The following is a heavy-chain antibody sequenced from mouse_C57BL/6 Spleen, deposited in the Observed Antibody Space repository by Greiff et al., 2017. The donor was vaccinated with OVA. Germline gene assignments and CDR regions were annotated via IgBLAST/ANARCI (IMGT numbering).Heavy chain of an antibody. CDR3: ASPPYYYGSRAWFAY. Sequence: QVQLQQPGAELVRPGTSVKLSCKASGYTFTSYWMHWVKQRPGQGLEWIGVIDPSDSYTNYNQKFKGKATLTVDTSSSTAYMQLSSLTSEDSAVYYCASPPYYYGSRAWFAYWGQGTLVTVSA. CDR1: GYTFTSYW. D-gene: IGHD1-1*01. CDR2: IDPSDSYT. V-gene: IGHV1-59*01. J-gene: IGHJ3*01.